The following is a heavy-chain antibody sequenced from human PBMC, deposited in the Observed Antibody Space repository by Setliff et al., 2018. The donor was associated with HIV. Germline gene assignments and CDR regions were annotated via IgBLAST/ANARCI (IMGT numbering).Heavy chain of an antibody. J-gene: IGHJ5*02. CDR2: IIPLFGTP. D-gene: IGHD6-19*01. V-gene: IGHV1-69*05. CDR1: GDTFSRYT. CDR3: ARDRSVAVLYNSFDP. Sequence: SVKVSCKAFGDTFSRYTINWVRQAPGQGLEWMGGIIPLFGTPNYAQKFQGRVTFTTDESTSTVYMELSNLRFDDTAIYYCARDRSVAVLYNSFDPWGQGTLVTVSS.